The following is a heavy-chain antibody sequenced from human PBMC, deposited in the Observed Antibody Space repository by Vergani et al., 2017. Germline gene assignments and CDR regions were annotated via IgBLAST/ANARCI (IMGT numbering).Heavy chain of an antibody. CDR2: ISSSSSYI. CDR3: ARGGSGYDGLRPFDY. J-gene: IGHJ4*02. D-gene: IGHD5-12*01. Sequence: VQLVESGGGVVQPGRSLRLSCAASGFTFSTYSMNWVRQAPGKGLEWVSSISSSSSYIYYADSVKGRFTISRDNAKNSLYLQMNSLRAEDTAVYYCARGGSGYDGLRPFDYWGQGTLVTVSS. V-gene: IGHV3-21*01. CDR1: GFTFSTYS.